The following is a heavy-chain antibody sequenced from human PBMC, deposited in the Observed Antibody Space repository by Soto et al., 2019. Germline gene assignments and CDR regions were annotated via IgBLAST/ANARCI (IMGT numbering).Heavy chain of an antibody. V-gene: IGHV3-33*01. D-gene: IGHD2-2*01. CDR3: ARAGRYCSSTSCLGDY. CDR2: IWYDGSNK. CDR1: GFTFSSYG. J-gene: IGHJ4*02. Sequence: GGSLRLSCAASGFTFSSYGMHWVRQAPGKGLEWVAVIWYDGSNKYYADSVKGRFTISRDNSKNTLYLQMNSLRAEDTAVYYCARAGRYCSSTSCLGDYWGQGTLVTVSS.